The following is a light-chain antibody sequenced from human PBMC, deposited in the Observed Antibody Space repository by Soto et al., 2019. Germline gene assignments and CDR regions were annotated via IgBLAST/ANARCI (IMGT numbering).Light chain of an antibody. CDR2: EVS. J-gene: IGLJ2*01. V-gene: IGLV2-14*01. Sequence: QSALTQPASVSGSPGQSITISCTGTSSDVGGYNYVSWYQQYPGKAPKLMIYEVSNRPSGVSNRFSGSKSGNTASLTISGLQAEDEADYYCSSYTRSSTPLFGGGTKLTVL. CDR1: SSDVGGYNY. CDR3: SSYTRSSTPL.